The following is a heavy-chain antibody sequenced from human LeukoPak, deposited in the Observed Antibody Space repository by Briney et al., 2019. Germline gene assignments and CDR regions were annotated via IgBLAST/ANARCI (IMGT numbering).Heavy chain of an antibody. J-gene: IGHJ3*02. Sequence: ASVKVSCKASGYTFTSYGISWVRQAPGQGLEWMGWISAYNGSTDYAQKLQGRVTMTTDTSTSTAYMELRSLRSDDTAVYYCARGGYCSSTSCANDAFDIWGQGTMVTVSS. V-gene: IGHV1-18*01. D-gene: IGHD2-2*01. CDR3: ARGGYCSSTSCANDAFDI. CDR2: ISAYNGST. CDR1: GYTFTSYG.